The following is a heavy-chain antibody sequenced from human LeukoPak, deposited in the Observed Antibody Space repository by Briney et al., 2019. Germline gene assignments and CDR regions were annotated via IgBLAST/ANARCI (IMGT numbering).Heavy chain of an antibody. D-gene: IGHD6-19*01. J-gene: IGHJ4*02. CDR3: ARGKYSSGWFDY. CDR2: ISGSGGYT. V-gene: IGHV3-23*01. Sequence: GGSLRLSCAASGFTFNSHAMNWVRQAPGKGLEWVSGISGSGGYTYYADSVKGRFTISRDNSKNTMYLQMNSLRAEDTAVYYCARGKYSSGWFDYWGQGTLVTVSS. CDR1: GFTFNSHA.